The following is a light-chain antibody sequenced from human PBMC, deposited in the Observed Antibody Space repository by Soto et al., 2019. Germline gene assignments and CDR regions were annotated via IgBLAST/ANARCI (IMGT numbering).Light chain of an antibody. CDR1: QSISIY. Sequence: DIQMTQSPSSLSASVGDRVTITCRASQSISIYLNWYQQKPGKAPELLIYAASSLQSGVPSRFGGSGSGTDFTLTISSLQPEDFTTYYCQQSYSTPPTFGQATKVDIK. V-gene: IGKV1-39*01. CDR3: QQSYSTPPT. CDR2: AAS. J-gene: IGKJ1*01.